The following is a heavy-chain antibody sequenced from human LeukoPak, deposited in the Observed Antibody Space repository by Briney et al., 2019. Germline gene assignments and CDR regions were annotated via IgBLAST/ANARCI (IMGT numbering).Heavy chain of an antibody. V-gene: IGHV4-61*02. J-gene: IGHJ5*02. CDR3: ARQRFRMITFGGVIVENWFDP. CDR2: IFTSGST. D-gene: IGHD3-16*02. Sequence: SETLSLTCTVSGGSISSGGYYWSWIRQPAGKGLEWIGRIFTSGSTNYNPSLKSRVTISVDRSKNRFSLKLSSVTAADTAVYYCARQRFRMITFGGVIVENWFDPWGQGTLVTVSS. CDR1: GGSISSGGYY.